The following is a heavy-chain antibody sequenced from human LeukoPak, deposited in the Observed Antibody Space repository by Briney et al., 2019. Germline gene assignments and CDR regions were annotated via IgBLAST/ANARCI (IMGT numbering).Heavy chain of an antibody. CDR2: IIPIFGTA. D-gene: IGHD3-22*01. J-gene: IGHJ3*02. CDR3: ARGRVTMIVVVITIDAFDI. Sequence: ASVKVSCKASGGTFSSYAISWVRQAPGQGLEWMGGIIPIFGTANYAQKVQGRVTITTDESTSTAYMELSSLRSEDTAVYYCARGRVTMIVVVITIDAFDIWGQGTMVTVSS. V-gene: IGHV1-69*05. CDR1: GGTFSSYA.